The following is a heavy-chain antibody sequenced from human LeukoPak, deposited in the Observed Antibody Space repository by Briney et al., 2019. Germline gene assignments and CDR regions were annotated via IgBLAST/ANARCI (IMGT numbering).Heavy chain of an antibody. V-gene: IGHV3-53*01. Sequence: GGSLRLSCAASGFSFSSNHMSWVRQAPGKGLEWVSVIYSGGSTYYADSVKGRFTIFSDNSKNTLYLQVNSLRAEDTAVYYCARDRGSSWTYSFDYWGQGTLVTVSS. CDR1: GFSFSSNH. D-gene: IGHD6-13*01. CDR3: ARDRGSSWTYSFDY. J-gene: IGHJ4*02. CDR2: IYSGGST.